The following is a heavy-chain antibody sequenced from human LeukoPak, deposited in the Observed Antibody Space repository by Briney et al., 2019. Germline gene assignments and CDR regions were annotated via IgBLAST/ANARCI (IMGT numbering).Heavy chain of an antibody. D-gene: IGHD2-8*01. J-gene: IGHJ3*02. CDR2: ISGSGGST. CDR3: PRDWRANIQGLAAFDI. Sequence: GGSLRLSCAISGFTFSSYARNWVRQAPGKGLEWVSAISGSGGSTYYADSVKGRFTISRDSFKNTLYLQMNSLRAEDTAVYYCPRDWRANIQGLAAFDIWGQGTMVTVSS. CDR1: GFTFSSYA. V-gene: IGHV3-23*01.